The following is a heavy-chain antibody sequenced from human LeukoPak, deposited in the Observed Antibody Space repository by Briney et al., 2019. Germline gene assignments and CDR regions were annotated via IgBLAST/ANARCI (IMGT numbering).Heavy chain of an antibody. CDR2: INSDGSST. Sequence: GGSLGLSCAASGFTFSSYWMHWVRQAPGKGLVWVSRINSDGSSTSYADSVKGRFTISRDNAKNTLYLQMNSLRAEDTAVYYCARGGPQGDFDYWGQGTLVTVSS. V-gene: IGHV3-74*01. CDR3: ARGGPQGDFDY. J-gene: IGHJ4*02. CDR1: GFTFSSYW.